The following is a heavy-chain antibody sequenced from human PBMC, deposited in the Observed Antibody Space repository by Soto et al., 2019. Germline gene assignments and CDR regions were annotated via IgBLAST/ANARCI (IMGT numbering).Heavy chain of an antibody. J-gene: IGHJ4*02. D-gene: IGHD6-13*01. Sequence: HPGGSLRLSCAASGFTFSSYGMHWVRQAPGKGLEWVAVISYDGSNKYYADSVKGRFTISRDNSKNTLYLQMNSLRAEDTAVYYCAKVVSSWYEGGQWYFDYWGQGTLVSVSS. CDR2: ISYDGSNK. CDR1: GFTFSSYG. V-gene: IGHV3-30*18. CDR3: AKVVSSWYEGGQWYFDY.